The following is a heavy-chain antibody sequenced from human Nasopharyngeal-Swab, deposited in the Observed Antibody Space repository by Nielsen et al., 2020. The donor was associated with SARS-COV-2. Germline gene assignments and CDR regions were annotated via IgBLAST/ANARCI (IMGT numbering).Heavy chain of an antibody. CDR3: ARESVVTGMDDATDI. D-gene: IGHD2-21*02. CDR2: IRQDAREQ. Sequence: GGSLRLSCAASGFPFSNHYMTWVRQPPGKGLEWVANIRQDAREQFYVDSVKGRFTISRDNVKNSVFLQMNSLRSEDTAVYYCARESVVTGMDDATDIWGQGTMVTVSS. J-gene: IGHJ3*02. V-gene: IGHV3-7*04. CDR1: GFPFSNHY.